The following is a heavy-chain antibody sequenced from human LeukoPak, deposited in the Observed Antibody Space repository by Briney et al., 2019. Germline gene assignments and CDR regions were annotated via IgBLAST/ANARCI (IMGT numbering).Heavy chain of an antibody. CDR2: IYYSGST. CDR3: ARLEPDSSSWFHFDY. D-gene: IGHD6-13*01. V-gene: IGHV4-59*01. CDR1: GGSISSYY. J-gene: IGHJ4*02. Sequence: KPSETLSLTCTVSGGSISSYYWSWIRQPPEKGLEWIGYIYYSGSTNYNPSPKSRVTISVDTSKNQFSLKLSSVTAADTAVYYCARLEPDSSSWFHFDYWGQGTLVTVSS.